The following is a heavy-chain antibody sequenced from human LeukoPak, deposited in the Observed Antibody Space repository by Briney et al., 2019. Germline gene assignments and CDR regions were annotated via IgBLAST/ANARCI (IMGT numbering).Heavy chain of an antibody. CDR3: ATIAAAGEYFDY. V-gene: IGHV3-74*01. J-gene: IGHJ4*02. CDR2: IISDGSST. CDR1: GSTFSSYW. D-gene: IGHD6-13*01. Sequence: GGSLRLSCAASGSTFSSYWMYWVRQAPGKGLVWVSRIISDGSSTSYADSVKGRFTISRDNAKNTLYLQMNSLRPEDTAVYYCATIAAAGEYFDYWGQGTLVTVSS.